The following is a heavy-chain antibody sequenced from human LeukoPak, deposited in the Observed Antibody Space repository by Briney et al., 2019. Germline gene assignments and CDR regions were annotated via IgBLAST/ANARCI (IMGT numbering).Heavy chain of an antibody. Sequence: ASVKVSCKTSGYSFTGYYMHWVRQAPGQGLEWMGWINPKNGGTNYPQKFQGRVTMTTDTSVGTAYMELSSLASDDTAVYYCARRGAYFYYWGQGTL. J-gene: IGHJ4*02. V-gene: IGHV1-2*02. CDR3: ARRGAYFYY. CDR2: INPKNGGT. CDR1: GYSFTGYY.